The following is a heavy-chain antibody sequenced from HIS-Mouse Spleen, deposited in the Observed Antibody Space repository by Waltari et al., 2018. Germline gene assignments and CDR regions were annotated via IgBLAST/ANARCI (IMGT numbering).Heavy chain of an antibody. V-gene: IGHV4-39*07. D-gene: IGHD7-27*01. CDR1: GGSISSRSYY. Sequence: QLQLQESGPGLVKPSETLSLTCTVSGGSISSRSYYWGWIRQPPGKGLEWIGSIYYSGSTYYNPSLKSRVTISVDTSKNQFSLKLSSVTAADTAVYYCARAPPTGGRANDAFDIWGQGTMVTVSS. CDR2: IYYSGST. J-gene: IGHJ3*02. CDR3: ARAPPTGGRANDAFDI.